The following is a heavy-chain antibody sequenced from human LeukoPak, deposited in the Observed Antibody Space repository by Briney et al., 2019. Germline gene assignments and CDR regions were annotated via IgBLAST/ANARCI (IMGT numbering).Heavy chain of an antibody. V-gene: IGHV4-34*01. Sequence: SETLSLTCAVYGGPFSGYYWSWICQPPGKGLEWIGEINHSGSTNYSPSLKSRVTISVNTSKNQFSLKLTSVTAADTAVYYCARAGFALAPHRGTPFDYWGQGTLVTVSS. CDR2: INHSGST. CDR3: ARAGFALAPHRGTPFDY. J-gene: IGHJ4*02. D-gene: IGHD6-6*01. CDR1: GGPFSGYY.